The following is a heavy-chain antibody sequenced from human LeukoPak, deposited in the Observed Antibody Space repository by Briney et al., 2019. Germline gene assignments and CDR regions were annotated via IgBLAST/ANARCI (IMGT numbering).Heavy chain of an antibody. V-gene: IGHV1-18*04. J-gene: IGHJ3*02. CDR1: GYNFDRYG. D-gene: IGHD3-10*01. Sequence: ASVKVSCKGSGYNFDRYGVNWVRQAPGQGLEWVGWISTYNGNTFYAQKLQGRVTMTTDTSTSTAYMELRSLRSDDTAVYYCARGSITMVRGDAFDIWGQGTMVTVSS. CDR3: ARGSITMVRGDAFDI. CDR2: ISTYNGNT.